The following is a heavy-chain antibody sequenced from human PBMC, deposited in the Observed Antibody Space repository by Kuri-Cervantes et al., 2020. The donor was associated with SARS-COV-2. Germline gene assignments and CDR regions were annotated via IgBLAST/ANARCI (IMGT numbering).Heavy chain of an antibody. V-gene: IGHV4-38-2*02. J-gene: IGHJ6*03. CDR2: IYHSGST. CDR3: ARTSHYDFWSGHFIDYYYYYMDV. CDR1: GYSISSGYY. D-gene: IGHD3-3*01. Sequence: ESLKISCTVSGYSISSGYYWGWIRQPPGKGLEWIGSIYHSGSTYYNPSLKSRVTISVDTSRNQFSLKLSSVTAADTAVYYCARTSHYDFWSGHFIDYYYYYMDVWGKGTTVTVSS.